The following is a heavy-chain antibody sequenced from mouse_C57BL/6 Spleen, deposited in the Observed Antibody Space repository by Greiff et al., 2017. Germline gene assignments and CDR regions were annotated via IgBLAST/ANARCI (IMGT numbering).Heavy chain of an antibody. J-gene: IGHJ4*01. CDR3: ARWGQLGDYAMDY. V-gene: IGHV1-39*01. CDR1: GYSFTDYN. CDR2: INPNYGTT. Sequence: VHVKQSGPELVKPGASVKISCKASGYSFTDYNMNWVKQSNGKSLEWIGVINPNYGTTSYNQKFKGKATLTVDQSSSTAYMQLNSLTSEDSAVXYCARWGQLGDYAMDYWGQGTSVTVSS. D-gene: IGHD4-1*02.